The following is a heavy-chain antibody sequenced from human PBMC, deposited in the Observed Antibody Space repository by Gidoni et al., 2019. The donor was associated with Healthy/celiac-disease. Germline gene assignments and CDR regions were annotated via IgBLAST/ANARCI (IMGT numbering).Heavy chain of an antibody. D-gene: IGHD6-13*01. CDR1: GFTFSSYW. J-gene: IGHJ4*02. V-gene: IGHV3-7*03. CDR3: ARDRRPSSGWYRDY. CDR2: IKQDGSEK. Sequence: EVQLVESGGGLVQPGGSLRLSCAASGFTFSSYWMSWVRQAPGKGREWVANIKQDGSEKYYVDSVKGRFTISRDNAKNSLYLQMNSLRAEDTAVYYCARDRRPSSGWYRDYWGQGTLVTVSS.